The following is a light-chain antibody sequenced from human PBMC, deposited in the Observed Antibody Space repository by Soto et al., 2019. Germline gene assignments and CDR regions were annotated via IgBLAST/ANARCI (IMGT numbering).Light chain of an antibody. Sequence: DIQMTQSPSTLSASVGDRVTISCRASQTISSRLAWYQQKPGKAPKLLIYDASSLESGVPARFSGSESGTEFTLTISSLQPDDFAIYYCQQYYNYRTFGQGTKV. CDR3: QQYYNYRT. CDR1: QTISSR. V-gene: IGKV1-5*01. CDR2: DAS. J-gene: IGKJ1*01.